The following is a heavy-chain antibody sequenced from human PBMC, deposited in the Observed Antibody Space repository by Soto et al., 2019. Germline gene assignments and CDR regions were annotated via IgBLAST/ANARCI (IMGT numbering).Heavy chain of an antibody. CDR1: GYTFTGYY. Sequence: SVKVSCKASGYTFTGYYVHWVRQAPGQGLEWMGWINPNSGDTYLAQRFQGRVTMNRDTSIGTAYMELRGLTSDDTAEYYCAKAGAIGGSGSRVYLYKGMDGWGQGTTVTVSS. CDR2: INPNSGDT. D-gene: IGHD6-19*01. CDR3: AKAGAIGGSGSRVYLYKGMDG. J-gene: IGHJ6*02. V-gene: IGHV1-2*02.